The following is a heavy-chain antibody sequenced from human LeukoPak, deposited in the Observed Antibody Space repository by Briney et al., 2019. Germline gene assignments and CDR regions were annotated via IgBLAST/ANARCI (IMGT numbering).Heavy chain of an antibody. J-gene: IGHJ4*02. Sequence: GGSLRLSCTASGFTFSGYSTNWIRQAPGKGLEWVSSFGTRSTSVYHAGSVKGRFAISRDNAKNSLYLQMNSLRAEDTALYYCAREVSEGFDFWGQGTLVTVSS. V-gene: IGHV3-21*01. CDR2: FGTRSTSV. D-gene: IGHD3-22*01. CDR1: GFTFSGYS. CDR3: AREVSEGFDF.